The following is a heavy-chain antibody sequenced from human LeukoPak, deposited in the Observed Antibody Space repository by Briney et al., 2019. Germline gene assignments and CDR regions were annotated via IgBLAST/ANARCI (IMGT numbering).Heavy chain of an antibody. CDR3: ARDDHYYGSGSYYNDWFDP. CDR1: GFTFSSYE. V-gene: IGHV3-48*03. Sequence: GGSLRLSCAASGFTFSSYEMNWVRQAPGKGLEWVPYISSSGSTIYYADSVKGRFTISRDNAKNSLYLQMNSLRAEDTAVYYCARDDHYYGSGSYYNDWFDPWGQGTLVTVSS. D-gene: IGHD3-10*01. CDR2: ISSSGSTI. J-gene: IGHJ5*02.